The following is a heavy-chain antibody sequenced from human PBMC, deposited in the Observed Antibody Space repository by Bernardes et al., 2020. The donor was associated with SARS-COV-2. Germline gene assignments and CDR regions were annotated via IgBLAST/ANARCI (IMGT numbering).Heavy chain of an antibody. CDR1: GFKFSSYT. Sequence: SLRLSCTASGFKFSSYTMNWVRQAPGKGLEWVSSISTSSNYIYYADSVKGRFTISRDNARNSVFLQMNSVRAEDTAVYYCARDDGSYYDSSGFDYWGRGTPVTVSS. V-gene: IGHV3-21*01. CDR2: ISTSSNYI. D-gene: IGHD3-22*01. CDR3: ARDDGSYYDSSGFDY. J-gene: IGHJ4*02.